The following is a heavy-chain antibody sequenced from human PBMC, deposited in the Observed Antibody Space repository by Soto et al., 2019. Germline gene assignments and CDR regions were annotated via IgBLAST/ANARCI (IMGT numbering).Heavy chain of an antibody. CDR3: AKEDGGFMSTFGGVIVPDY. CDR2: ISGSGGST. D-gene: IGHD3-16*02. J-gene: IGHJ4*02. CDR1: GFTFSSYA. Sequence: EVQLLESGGGLVQSGGSLRLSCAASGFTFSSYAMSWVRQAPGKGLEWVSAISGSGGSTYYADSVKGRFTISRDNSKDTLHLQMNSLRDEDTAVYYCAKEDGGFMSTFGGVIVPDYWGQGTLVTVSS. V-gene: IGHV3-23*01.